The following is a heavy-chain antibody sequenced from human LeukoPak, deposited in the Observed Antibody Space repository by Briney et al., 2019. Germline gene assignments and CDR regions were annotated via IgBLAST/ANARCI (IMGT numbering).Heavy chain of an antibody. J-gene: IGHJ4*02. D-gene: IGHD5-12*01. CDR1: GFTFSNYE. CDR3: AKSRIGFSGQTDH. Sequence: GRSLRLSCAASGFTFSNYEMRWVRQAPGKGLEWVALLSYDGNDNYYADSVKGRFTISRDNSKNTLYLQMTSLRAEDTAVYYCAKSRIGFSGQTDHWGQRTLVTVSS. V-gene: IGHV3-30*01. CDR2: LSYDGNDN.